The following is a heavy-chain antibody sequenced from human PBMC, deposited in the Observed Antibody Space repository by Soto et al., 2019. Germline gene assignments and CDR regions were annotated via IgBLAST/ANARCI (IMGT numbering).Heavy chain of an antibody. D-gene: IGHD3-10*01. CDR2: IYYSGST. Sequence: SETLSLTCTVSGGSISSGGYYWSWIRQHPGKGLEWIGYIYYSGSTYYNPSLKSRVTISVDTSKNQFSLKLSSVTAADTAVYYCARERDSSTQPFRGYYYYYMDVWGKGTTVTVSS. CDR3: ARERDSSTQPFRGYYYYYMDV. V-gene: IGHV4-31*03. J-gene: IGHJ6*03. CDR1: GGSISSGGYY.